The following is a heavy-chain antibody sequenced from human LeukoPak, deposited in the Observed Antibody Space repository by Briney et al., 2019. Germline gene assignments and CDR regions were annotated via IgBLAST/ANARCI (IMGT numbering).Heavy chain of an antibody. J-gene: IGHJ4*02. CDR1: GYTFTGYY. D-gene: IGHD3-9*01. Sequence: GASVKVSCKASGYTFTGYYMHWVRLAPGQGLEWMGWINPNSGGTNYAQKFQGRVTMTRDTSISTAYMELSRLRSDDTAVYYCARSTYYDILTGYQYYFDYWGQGTLVTVSS. V-gene: IGHV1-2*02. CDR3: ARSTYYDILTGYQYYFDY. CDR2: INPNSGGT.